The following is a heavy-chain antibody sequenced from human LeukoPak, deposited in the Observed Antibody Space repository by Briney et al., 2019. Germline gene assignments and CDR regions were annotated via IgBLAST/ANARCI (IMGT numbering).Heavy chain of an antibody. Sequence: GGSLRLSCAASGFTFSSYGMHWVRQAPGKGLEWMAVISYDGSNKHYGDSVKGRFTISRDNSKNTLYVQMNSLRVEDTAVYYCARDPSLLGMIVYYFQHWGQGTLVTVSS. CDR2: ISYDGSNK. CDR3: ARDPSLLGMIVYYFQH. D-gene: IGHD3-22*01. CDR1: GFTFSSYG. V-gene: IGHV3-30*03. J-gene: IGHJ1*01.